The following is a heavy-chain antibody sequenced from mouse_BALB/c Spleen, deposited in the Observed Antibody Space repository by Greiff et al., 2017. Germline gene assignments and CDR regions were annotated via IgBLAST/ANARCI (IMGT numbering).Heavy chain of an antibody. CDR3: ARDDTTVVGRGFAY. CDR2: INSNGGST. D-gene: IGHD1-1*01. CDR1: GFTFSSYG. V-gene: IGHV5-6-3*01. J-gene: IGHJ3*01. Sequence: EVQGVESGGGLVQPGGSLKLSCAASGFTFSSYGMSWVRQTPDKRLELVATINSNGGSTYYPDSVKGRFTISRDNAKNTLYLQMSSLKSEDTAMYYCARDDTTVVGRGFAYWGQGTLVTVSA.